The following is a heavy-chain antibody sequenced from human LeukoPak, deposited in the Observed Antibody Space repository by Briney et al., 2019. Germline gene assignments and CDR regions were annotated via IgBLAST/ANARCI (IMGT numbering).Heavy chain of an antibody. Sequence: PSETLSLTCAVYGGSFSGYYWSWIRQPPGKGLEWIGEINHSGSTNYNPSLKSRVTISVGTSKNQFSLKLSSVTAADTAVYYCARTEGAAAGPVDYWGQGTLVTVSS. J-gene: IGHJ4*02. D-gene: IGHD6-13*01. CDR1: GGSFSGYY. V-gene: IGHV4-34*01. CDR3: ARTEGAAAGPVDY. CDR2: INHSGST.